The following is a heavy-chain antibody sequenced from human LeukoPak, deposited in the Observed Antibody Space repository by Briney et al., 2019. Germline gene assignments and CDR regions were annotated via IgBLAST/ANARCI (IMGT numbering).Heavy chain of an antibody. V-gene: IGHV4-59*01. Sequence: SETLSLTCTVSGGSISSYYWSWIRRPPGKGLEWMGYFHSSGSTNYNPSIKSRITISVDTSKNQFSLKLTSVTAADTAVYYCARDYGDYEFIEWGQGTLVTVSS. CDR2: FHSSGST. CDR1: GGSISSYY. D-gene: IGHD4-17*01. CDR3: ARDYGDYEFIE. J-gene: IGHJ4*02.